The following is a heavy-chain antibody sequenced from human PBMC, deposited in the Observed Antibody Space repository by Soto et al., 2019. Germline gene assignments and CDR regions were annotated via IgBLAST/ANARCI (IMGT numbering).Heavy chain of an antibody. CDR3: VKYSNVWYNDY. Sequence: LRLSCAASGFTVSSSAMAWVRQAPGKGLEWVSTISGSGSNTFTADSVKGRFTISRDISKNTLYLQMNSLRAEDTAIYYCVKYSNVWYNDYWGQGTLVTVSS. CDR2: ISGSGSNT. V-gene: IGHV3-23*01. D-gene: IGHD6-19*01. J-gene: IGHJ4*02. CDR1: GFTVSSSA.